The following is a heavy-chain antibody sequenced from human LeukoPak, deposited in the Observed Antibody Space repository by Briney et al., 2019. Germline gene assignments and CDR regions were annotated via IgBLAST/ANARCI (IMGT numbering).Heavy chain of an antibody. CDR3: ARHLDFWSGYYTSYYYYYMDV. Sequence: SETLSLTCTVSGGSISSSSYYWGWIRQPPGKGLEWIGSIYYSGSTYYNPSLKSRVTISVDTSKNQFSLKLSSVTAADTAVYYCARHLDFWSGYYTSYYYYYMDVWGKGTTVTVSS. CDR2: IYYSGST. D-gene: IGHD3-3*01. J-gene: IGHJ6*03. V-gene: IGHV4-39*01. CDR1: GGSISSSSYY.